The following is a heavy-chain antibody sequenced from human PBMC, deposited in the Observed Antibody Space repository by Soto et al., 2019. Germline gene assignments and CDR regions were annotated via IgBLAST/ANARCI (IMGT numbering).Heavy chain of an antibody. Sequence: GESLKISCKSSGYSFTNYWMCWVRQIPGEVLGWRGIIDPGDSDTRYSPSFQGQVTISADTSISTAYLQWSRLKASDTAMYYCARQNQHSGSYYFDYWGQGTPVTVSS. J-gene: IGHJ4*02. CDR1: GYSFTNYW. D-gene: IGHD1-26*01. CDR3: ARQNQHSGSYYFDY. CDR2: IDPGDSDT. V-gene: IGHV5-51*01.